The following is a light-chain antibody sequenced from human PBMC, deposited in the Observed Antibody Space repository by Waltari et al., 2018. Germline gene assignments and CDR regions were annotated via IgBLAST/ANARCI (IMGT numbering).Light chain of an antibody. J-gene: IGLJ7*01. V-gene: IGLV1-51*02. Sequence: QSVLTQPPSVSAAPGQRVTIPCSGGSSNIGNNYVSWYRQFPGTAPKLLIVENTGRPSGIPGRFAGSKSGTSATLDITGLQAGDEADYYCGTWDSSLSGAVFGGGTHLTVL. CDR3: GTWDSSLSGAV. CDR1: SSNIGNNY. CDR2: ENT.